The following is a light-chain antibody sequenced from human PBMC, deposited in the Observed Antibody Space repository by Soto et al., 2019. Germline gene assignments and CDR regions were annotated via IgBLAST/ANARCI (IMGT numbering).Light chain of an antibody. CDR2: EVN. CDR1: SSDVGGYNY. J-gene: IGLJ6*01. Sequence: QSALTQPPSASGSPGQSVTISCTGTSSDVGGYNYVSWYQQHPGKVPKLMVYEVNKRPSGVPDRFSGSKSGNTASLTVSGLLAEDEADYYCTSYAGGNNVFGTGTQLTVL. V-gene: IGLV2-8*01. CDR3: TSYAGGNNV.